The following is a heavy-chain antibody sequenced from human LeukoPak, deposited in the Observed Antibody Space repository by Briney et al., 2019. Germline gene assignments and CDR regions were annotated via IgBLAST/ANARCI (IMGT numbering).Heavy chain of an antibody. Sequence: PSETLSLTRTVSGGSISSGDYYWSWIRQPPGKGLEWIGYIYYSGSTYYNPSLKSRVTISVDASKNQFSLKLSSVTAADTAVYYCARTVAYDSSGSYAYFDYWGQGTLVTVSS. D-gene: IGHD3-22*01. CDR2: IYYSGST. J-gene: IGHJ4*02. CDR3: ARTVAYDSSGSYAYFDY. V-gene: IGHV4-30-4*08. CDR1: GGSISSGDYY.